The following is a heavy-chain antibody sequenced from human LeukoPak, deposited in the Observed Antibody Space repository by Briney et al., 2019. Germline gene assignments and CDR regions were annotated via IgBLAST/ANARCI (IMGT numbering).Heavy chain of an antibody. Sequence: GGSLRLSCAASGISFSTYAMHWFRQAPGKGLEWVAVMSYDGSNKFYADSGKGRLTISTDNAKNTLYLQMNSLRAEDTAVYYCTSDTVDTAVGIDYWGQGTLVTVSS. J-gene: IGHJ4*02. CDR3: TSDTVDTAVGIDY. D-gene: IGHD5-18*01. CDR2: MSYDGSNK. V-gene: IGHV3-30*03. CDR1: GISFSTYA.